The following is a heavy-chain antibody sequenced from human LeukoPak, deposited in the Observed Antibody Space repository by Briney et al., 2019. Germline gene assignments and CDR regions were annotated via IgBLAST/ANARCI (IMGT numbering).Heavy chain of an antibody. CDR3: AKPARYCSSTSCYKEERWFDP. CDR2: ISYDGSNK. V-gene: IGHV3-30-3*02. J-gene: IGHJ5*02. Sequence: GGSLRLSCAASGFTFSSYAMHWVRQAPGKGLEWVAVISYDGSNKYYADSVKGRFTISRDNSKNTLYLQMNSLRAEDTAVYYCAKPARYCSSTSCYKEERWFDPWGQGTLVTVSS. CDR1: GFTFSSYA. D-gene: IGHD2-2*02.